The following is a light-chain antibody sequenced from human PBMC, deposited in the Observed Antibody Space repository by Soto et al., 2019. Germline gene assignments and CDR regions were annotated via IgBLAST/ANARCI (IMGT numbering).Light chain of an antibody. CDR3: QQRANLWT. CDR1: QSVYSL. CDR2: DAA. V-gene: IGKV3-11*01. J-gene: IGKJ1*01. Sequence: EIVLTQSPATLSWSPGERATVSCRASQSVYSLLAWFQRKPGQVPRLLIYDAATRATGIPARFSGSGYGTDFTLTISSLEPEDFAVYFCQQRANLWTFGQGTRVQIK.